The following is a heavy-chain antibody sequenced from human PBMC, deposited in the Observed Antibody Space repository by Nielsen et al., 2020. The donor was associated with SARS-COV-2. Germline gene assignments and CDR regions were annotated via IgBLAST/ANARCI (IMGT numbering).Heavy chain of an antibody. D-gene: IGHD3-16*02. J-gene: IGHJ4*02. CDR3: ARGEITFGGVIVNRY. V-gene: IGHV1-69*01. CDR2: ITPVYNTP. Sequence: WVRQAPGQGLEWMGGITPVYNTPRYAQKFQGRVTITADESTSTAYMELSSLRSEDTAVYYCARGEITFGGVIVNRYWGQGILVTVSS.